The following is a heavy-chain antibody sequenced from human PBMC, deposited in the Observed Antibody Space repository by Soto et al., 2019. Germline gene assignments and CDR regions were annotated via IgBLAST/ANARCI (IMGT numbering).Heavy chain of an antibody. J-gene: IGHJ4*02. CDR1: GFTFSSYG. CDR3: AKDNPTTAF. D-gene: IGHD5-12*01. V-gene: IGHV3-30*02. CDR2: IRPDGIDK. Sequence: PGGSLRLSCAASGFTFSSYGMHWVRQAPGKGLEWLAFIRPDGIDKHYGDSAKGRFTISRDDSNNILYLQMDSLRVDGTAVYYCAKDNPTTAFWGQGTLVTVSS.